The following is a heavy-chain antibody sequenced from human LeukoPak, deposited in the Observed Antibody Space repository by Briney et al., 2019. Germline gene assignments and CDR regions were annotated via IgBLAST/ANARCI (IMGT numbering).Heavy chain of an antibody. D-gene: IGHD2-2*01. V-gene: IGHV1-8*01. J-gene: IGHJ4*02. CDR2: MNPNSGNT. CDR1: GYTFTSYD. Sequence: ASVKVSCKASGYTFTSYDINWVRQATGQGLEWMGWMNPNSGNTGYAQKFQGRVTMTRNTSISTAYMELSSLRSEDTAVYYCARAMQLRRNYYFDYWGQGTLVTVSS. CDR3: ARAMQLRRNYYFDY.